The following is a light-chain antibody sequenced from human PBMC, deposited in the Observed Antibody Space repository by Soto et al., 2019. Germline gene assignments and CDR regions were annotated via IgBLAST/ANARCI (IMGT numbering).Light chain of an antibody. CDR1: QSLLHSNGYTY. CDR2: LGS. V-gene: IGKV2-28*01. CDR3: MQALQTPRT. Sequence: DTVMTQSPLSLPVTPGEPASISCRSSQSLLHSNGYTYLEWYLQKPGQSPRLLIYLGSSRASGVPDRFSGSGSGTDFILKITRVEAEDVGVYYCMQALQTPRTFGGGTRVEIK. J-gene: IGKJ4*01.